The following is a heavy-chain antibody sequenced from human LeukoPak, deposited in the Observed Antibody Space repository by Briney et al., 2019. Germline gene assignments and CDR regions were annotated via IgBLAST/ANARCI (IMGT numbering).Heavy chain of an antibody. CDR3: ARGHLTGRGYFDY. Sequence: SETLSLTCSVSGGSFSSYFWSWVRQPAGKGLEWIGRIYPSGNTNYNPSLKSRVTLSVDTSKTQFSLRLSSVTAADTAVYYCARGHLTGRGYFDYWGQGTLVTVSS. CDR1: GGSFSSYF. V-gene: IGHV4-4*07. J-gene: IGHJ4*02. CDR2: IYPSGNT. D-gene: IGHD7-27*01.